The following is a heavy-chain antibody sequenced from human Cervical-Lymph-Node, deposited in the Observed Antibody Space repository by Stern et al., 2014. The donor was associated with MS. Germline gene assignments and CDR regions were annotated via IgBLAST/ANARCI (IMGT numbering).Heavy chain of an antibody. D-gene: IGHD2-15*01. Sequence: VQLVESGGGVVQPGRSLRLSCAASGFTFSSYGMHWVRQAPGKGLEWVAVISYDGSNKYYADSVKGRFTISRDNSKNTLYLQRNSRRAEDTAVYYCARRLGYCSGGSCRHYYYGMDVWGQGTTVTVSS. J-gene: IGHJ6*02. CDR1: GFTFSSYG. V-gene: IGHV3-30*03. CDR2: ISYDGSNK. CDR3: ARRLGYCSGGSCRHYYYGMDV.